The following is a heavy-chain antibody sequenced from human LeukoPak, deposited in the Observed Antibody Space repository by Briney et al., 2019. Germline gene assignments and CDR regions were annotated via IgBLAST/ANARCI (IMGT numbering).Heavy chain of an antibody. CDR2: IYPVESQT. V-gene: IGHV5-51*01. D-gene: IGHD1-26*01. CDR3: ALRSGSADAYDI. Sequence: GGSLRLPCQVSGYSFRSYWIAWVRQMSGKGPECMGIIYPVESQTRYSPSFQGQVTISADTSISAAYLQWSTLKASDTAMYYCALRSGSADAYDIWGQGTMVTVAS. J-gene: IGHJ3*02. CDR1: GYSFRSYW.